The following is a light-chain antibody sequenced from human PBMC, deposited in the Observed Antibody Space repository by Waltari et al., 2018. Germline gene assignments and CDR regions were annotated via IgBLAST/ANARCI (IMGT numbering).Light chain of an antibody. CDR3: LQDYIFPLT. CDR1: EDIRND. Sequence: AIQMTQSPSSLSASVGDRATITGRASEDIRNDLGWYQQKPGKAPRLLIFAASTLQNGVPSRFSGSGSGTDFTLTISSLQPEDFATYFCLQDYIFPLTFGGGTTVEI. J-gene: IGKJ4*01. V-gene: IGKV1-6*01. CDR2: AAS.